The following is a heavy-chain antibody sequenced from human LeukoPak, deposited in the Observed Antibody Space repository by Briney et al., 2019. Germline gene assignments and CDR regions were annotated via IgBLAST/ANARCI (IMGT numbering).Heavy chain of an antibody. V-gene: IGHV4-59*01. CDR2: IYHSGST. Sequence: SETLSLTCTVCIGSITNYYWSWIRQPPGKGLEYIGFIYHSGSTNYNPSLKSLVTMSVHKSKNQCSLRLISVLAADEAIYFCARSTQDSSTSFDYWGPGNPGHRLL. CDR3: ARSTQDSSTSFDY. J-gene: IGHJ4*02. D-gene: IGHD6-6*01. CDR1: IGSITNYY.